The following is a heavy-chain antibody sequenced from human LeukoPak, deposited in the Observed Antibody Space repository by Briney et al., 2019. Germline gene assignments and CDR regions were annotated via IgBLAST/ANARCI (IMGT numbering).Heavy chain of an antibody. Sequence: GGSLRLSCAASGFTFSSYAMHWVRQAPGKGLEWVAVISYDGSNRYYADSVKGRFTISRDNSKNTLYLQMNSLRAEDTAVYYCARDLSHIYGPYYYGMDVWGQGTTVTVSS. J-gene: IGHJ6*02. D-gene: IGHD3-3*02. CDR1: GFTFSSYA. CDR2: ISYDGSNR. CDR3: ARDLSHIYGPYYYGMDV. V-gene: IGHV3-30-3*01.